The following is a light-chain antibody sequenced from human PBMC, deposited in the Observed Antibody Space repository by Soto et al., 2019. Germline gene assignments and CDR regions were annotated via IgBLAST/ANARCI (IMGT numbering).Light chain of an antibody. CDR1: QSVSSSY. J-gene: IGKJ1*01. Sequence: EIMLTQSPGTLSLSPGERATLSCRASQSVSSSYFAWYQQKPGQPPRLLIYGASSRATGIPDRFSGSGSGTDFTLTISRLEPEDFAVYYCQQYGTSPWTFGQGTKVEIK. V-gene: IGKV3-20*01. CDR3: QQYGTSPWT. CDR2: GAS.